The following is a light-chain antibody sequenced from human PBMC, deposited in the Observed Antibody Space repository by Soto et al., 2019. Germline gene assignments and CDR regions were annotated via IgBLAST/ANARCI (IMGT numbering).Light chain of an antibody. CDR1: QSISNK. V-gene: IGKV3-15*01. J-gene: IGKJ5*01. CDR3: QQYNNWPPMT. Sequence: EIVMTQSPATLSVSPGERATLSCRASQSISNKLAWYQQKPGQAPRLLIYGASTRATGIPARFSGSGSGTEFTLTISSLQSEDFAVYYCQQYNNWPPMTFGQGTRLE. CDR2: GAS.